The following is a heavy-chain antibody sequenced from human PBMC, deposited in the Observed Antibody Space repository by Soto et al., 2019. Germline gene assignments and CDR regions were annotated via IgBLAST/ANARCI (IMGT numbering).Heavy chain of an antibody. J-gene: IGHJ4*02. Sequence: QLQLQESGTGLVKPSQTLSLTCTVSGCSISRGGYYWSWIRQHPVKGLEWIGYIYYSGSTYYNPCLKSRFTIAVNTSKNQFSLKLSSVTAADTAWYYCARLVPSGYYFCSGYYIFDYWGQGTLVTVAS. V-gene: IGHV4-31*03. CDR2: IYYSGST. CDR1: GCSISRGGYY. D-gene: IGHD3-3*01. CDR3: ARLVPSGYYFCSGYYIFDY.